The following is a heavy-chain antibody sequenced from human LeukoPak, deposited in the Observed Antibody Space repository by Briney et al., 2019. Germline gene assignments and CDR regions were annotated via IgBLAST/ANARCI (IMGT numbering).Heavy chain of an antibody. D-gene: IGHD3-3*01. CDR3: ARGRYYDFWSGYYRDYYYYYYMDV. Sequence: PSETLSLTCTVSGGSISSYYWSWIRRPAGEGLEWIGRIYTSGSTNYNPSLKSRVTMSVDTSKNQFSLKLSSVTAADTAVYYCARGRYYDFWSGYYRDYYYYYYMDVWGKGTTVTVSS. V-gene: IGHV4-4*07. CDR1: GGSISSYY. CDR2: IYTSGST. J-gene: IGHJ6*03.